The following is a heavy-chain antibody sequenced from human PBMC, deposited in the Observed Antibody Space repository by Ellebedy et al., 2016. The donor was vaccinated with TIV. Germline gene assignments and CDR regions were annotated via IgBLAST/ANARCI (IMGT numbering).Heavy chain of an antibody. D-gene: IGHD1-26*01. CDR1: GYTFINYG. J-gene: IGHJ4*02. CDR3: ARGASGSYPLPLDY. V-gene: IGHV1-18*01. Sequence: ASVKVSXKTSGYTFINYGINWVRQAPGQGLEWMGWISAYNANTNYAQKLQGRVTMTTDTSTSTAYMELRSLRSDDTAVYYCARGASGSYPLPLDYWGQGTLVTVSS. CDR2: ISAYNANT.